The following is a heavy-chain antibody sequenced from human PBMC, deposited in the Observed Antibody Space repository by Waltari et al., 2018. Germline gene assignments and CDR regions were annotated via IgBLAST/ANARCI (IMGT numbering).Heavy chain of an antibody. CDR3: ARDRGELGYCSSTSCSYYYYYGMDV. J-gene: IGHJ6*02. CDR2: IYTSGST. D-gene: IGHD2-2*01. Sequence: QVQLQESGPGLVKPSETLSLTCTVSGGSISSYYWSWIRQPAGKGLEWIGRIYTSGSTNYNPVLKSRVTMSLDTSKNQFSLKLSSVTAADTAVYYCARDRGELGYCSSTSCSYYYYYGMDVWGQGTTVTVSS. V-gene: IGHV4-4*07. CDR1: GGSISSYY.